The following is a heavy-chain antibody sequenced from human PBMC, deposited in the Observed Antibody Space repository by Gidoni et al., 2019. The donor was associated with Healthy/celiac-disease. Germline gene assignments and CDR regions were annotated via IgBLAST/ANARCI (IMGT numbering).Heavy chain of an antibody. D-gene: IGHD4-17*01. J-gene: IGHJ4*02. CDR1: GFTFSSYW. CDR2: INSDGSST. V-gene: IGHV3-74*01. CDR3: ASSDDYGDPMLA. Sequence: EVQLVESGGGLVQPGGSLRLSCAASGFTFSSYWMHWVRQAPGKGLVWVSRINSDGSSTSYADSVKGRFTISRDNAKNTLYLQMNSLRAEDTAVYYCASSDDYGDPMLAWGQGTLVTVSS.